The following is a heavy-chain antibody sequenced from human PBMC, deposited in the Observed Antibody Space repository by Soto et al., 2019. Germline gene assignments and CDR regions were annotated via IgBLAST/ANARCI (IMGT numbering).Heavy chain of an antibody. CDR3: ASDFRTGYPVFDY. CDR2: VFHRGTT. J-gene: IGHJ4*01. CDR1: GSSISSAYF. V-gene: IGHV4-38-2*02. D-gene: IGHD3-3*01. Sequence: PSETLSLTCNVSGSSISSAYFWGWVRQPPGRGLEWIGIVFHRGTTYYNPSLMSRVTISLDRSKNQLSLQMNTVTAEDTAVYYCASDFRTGYPVFDYWGQGALVTVSS.